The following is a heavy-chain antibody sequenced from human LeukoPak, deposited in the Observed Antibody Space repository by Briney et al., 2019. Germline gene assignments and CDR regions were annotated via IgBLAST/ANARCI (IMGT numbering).Heavy chain of an antibody. Sequence: GGSLRLSCAASGFTFSSYAMHWVRQAPGKGLEWVAVIWYDGSNKYYADSVKGRFTISRDNSKNTLYLQMNSLRAEDTAVYYCAKDTNTRLLLWFGAFDYWGQGTLVTVSS. V-gene: IGHV3-30*02. CDR2: IWYDGSNK. CDR1: GFTFSSYA. D-gene: IGHD3-10*01. CDR3: AKDTNTRLLLWFGAFDY. J-gene: IGHJ4*02.